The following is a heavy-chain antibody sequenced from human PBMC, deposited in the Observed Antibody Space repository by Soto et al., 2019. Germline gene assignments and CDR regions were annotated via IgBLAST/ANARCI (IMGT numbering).Heavy chain of an antibody. V-gene: IGHV3-53*02. Sequence: EVQVVETGGGLIQPGGSLRLSCAASGFTVSSNYMSWVCQAPGKGLEWVSVIYSGGSTYYADSVKGRFTISRDNSKNTLYLQMNSLRAEDTAVYYCARISSPRQLELRPNDAFDIWGQGTMVTVSS. J-gene: IGHJ3*02. CDR2: IYSGGST. CDR3: ARISSPRQLELRPNDAFDI. CDR1: GFTVSSNY. D-gene: IGHD1-7*01.